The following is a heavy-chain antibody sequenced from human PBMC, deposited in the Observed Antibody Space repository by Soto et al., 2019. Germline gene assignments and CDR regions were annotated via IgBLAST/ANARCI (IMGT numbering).Heavy chain of an antibody. CDR3: ARERRGPTYYYYYCGMDV. V-gene: IGHV4-59*01. CDR1: GGSISSYY. Sequence: SETLCLTCTVSGGSISSYYWSWIRQPPGKGLEWIGYIYYSGSTNYNPSLKSRVTISVDTSKNQFSLKLSSVTAADTAVYYCARERRGPTYYYYYCGMDVWGQGTTVSVSS. CDR2: IYYSGST. D-gene: IGHD1-26*01. J-gene: IGHJ6*02.